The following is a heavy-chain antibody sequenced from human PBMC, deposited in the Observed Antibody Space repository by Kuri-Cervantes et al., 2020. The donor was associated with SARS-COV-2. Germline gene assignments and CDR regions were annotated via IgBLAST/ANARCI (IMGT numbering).Heavy chain of an antibody. CDR3: AVSSGWYRGNYYYYGMDV. J-gene: IGHJ6*02. V-gene: IGHV4-34*01. CDR2: INHSGST. CDR1: GGSFSGYY. Sequence: SQTLSLTCAVYGGSFSGYYWSWIRQPPGKGLEWIGEINHSGSTNYNPSLKSRVTISVDTSKNQFSLKLSSVTAAGTAVYYCAVSSGWYRGNYYYYGMDVWGQGTMVTVSS. D-gene: IGHD6-19*01.